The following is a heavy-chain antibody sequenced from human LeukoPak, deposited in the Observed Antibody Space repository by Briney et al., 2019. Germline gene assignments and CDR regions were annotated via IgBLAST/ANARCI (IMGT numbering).Heavy chain of an antibody. CDR2: INHSGST. CDR1: GGSFSGYY. Sequence: SETLSLTCAVYGGSFSGYYWSWIRQPPGKGLEWIGEINHSGSTNYNPSLKSRVTISVDTSKNQFSLKLSSVTAADTAVYYCARDRATGYSSGWYEVGYYFDYWGQGTLVTVSS. D-gene: IGHD6-19*01. V-gene: IGHV4-34*01. CDR3: ARDRATGYSSGWYEVGYYFDY. J-gene: IGHJ4*02.